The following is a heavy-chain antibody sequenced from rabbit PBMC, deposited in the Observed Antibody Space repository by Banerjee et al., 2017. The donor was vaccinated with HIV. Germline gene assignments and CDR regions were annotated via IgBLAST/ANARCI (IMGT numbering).Heavy chain of an antibody. V-gene: IGHV1S40*01. Sequence: QSLEESGGDLVKPGASLTLTCTASGFSFSSSYYMCWVRQAPGKGLEWIGCIDTGSGTTYYASWAKGRFTISKASSTTVTLQMTSLTAADTATYFCARRSPGSGPYATRLDLWGPGTLVTVS. D-gene: IGHD7-1*01. J-gene: IGHJ3*01. CDR2: IDTGSGTT. CDR1: GFSFSSSYY. CDR3: ARRSPGSGPYATRLDL.